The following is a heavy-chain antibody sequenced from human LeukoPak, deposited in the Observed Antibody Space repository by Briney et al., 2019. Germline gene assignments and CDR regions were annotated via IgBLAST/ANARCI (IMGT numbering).Heavy chain of an antibody. Sequence: SETLSLTCTVSGGSLSSNYWSWIRQPPGKGLEWIGYIYYSGSTNYNPSLKSRVTISVDTSKNQFSLKLSSVTAADTAVYYCARHSRTYYDILTGPYGGYFDYWGQRTLVTVSS. CDR3: ARHSRTYYDILTGPYGGYFDY. CDR2: IYYSGST. V-gene: IGHV4-59*08. J-gene: IGHJ4*02. D-gene: IGHD3-9*01. CDR1: GGSLSSNY.